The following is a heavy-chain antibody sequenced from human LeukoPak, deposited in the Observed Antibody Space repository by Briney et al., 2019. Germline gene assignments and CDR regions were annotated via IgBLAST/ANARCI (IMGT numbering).Heavy chain of an antibody. CDR3: ARGGRGYYGSGSYYKVSYFDY. CDR2: IYTSGST. V-gene: IGHV4-61*02. Sequence: SETLSLTCTVSGGSISSGSYYWSWIRQPAGKGLEWIGRIYTSGSTNYNPSLKSRVTISVDTSKNQFSLKLSSVTAADTAVYYCARGGRGYYGSGSYYKVSYFDYWGQGTLVTVSS. CDR1: GGSISSGSYY. D-gene: IGHD3-10*01. J-gene: IGHJ4*02.